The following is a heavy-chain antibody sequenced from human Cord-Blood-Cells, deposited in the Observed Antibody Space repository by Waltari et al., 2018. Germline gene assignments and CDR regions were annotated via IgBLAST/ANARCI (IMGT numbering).Heavy chain of an antibody. CDR3: ATRLITGTDY. CDR1: VGSISSSSYY. CDR2: IYYSGST. V-gene: IGHV4-39*01. J-gene: IGHJ4*02. D-gene: IGHD1-20*01. Sequence: QLQLQESGPGLVQPSETLSLTCTVSVGSISSSSYYWGWIRQPPGKGLEWIGSIYYSGSTYYNPSLKSRVTISVDTSKNQFSMKLSSVTAADTAVYYCATRLITGTDYWGQGTLVTVSS.